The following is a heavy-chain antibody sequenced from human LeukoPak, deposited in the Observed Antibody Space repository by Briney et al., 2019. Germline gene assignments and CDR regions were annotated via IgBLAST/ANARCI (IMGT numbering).Heavy chain of an antibody. CDR2: IYHSGST. Sequence: SETLSLTCTVSSGSISSGGYYWSWIQQPPGKGLEWIGYIYHSGSTYYNPSLKSRVTISVDRSKNQFSLKLSSVTAADTAVYYCARVLIAAAGHYYFDYWGQGTLVTVSS. J-gene: IGHJ4*02. CDR1: SGSISSGGYY. D-gene: IGHD6-13*01. CDR3: ARVLIAAAGHYYFDY. V-gene: IGHV4-30-2*01.